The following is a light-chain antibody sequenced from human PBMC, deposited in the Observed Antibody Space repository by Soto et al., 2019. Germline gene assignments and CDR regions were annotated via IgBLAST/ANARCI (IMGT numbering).Light chain of an antibody. V-gene: IGKV1-5*03. CDR1: QSISSW. Sequence: DIQMTQSPSTLSASVGDTVTVTCRASQSISSWLAWYQQKPGKAPKLLIYKASSLESGVPSRFSGSGFGTDFTLTISSLQPEDFATYYCQQADTFPITFGQGTRLEIK. J-gene: IGKJ5*01. CDR2: KAS. CDR3: QQADTFPIT.